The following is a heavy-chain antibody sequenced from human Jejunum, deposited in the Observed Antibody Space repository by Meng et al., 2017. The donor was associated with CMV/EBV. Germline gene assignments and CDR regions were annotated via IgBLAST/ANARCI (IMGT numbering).Heavy chain of an antibody. V-gene: IGHV3-23*01. CDR1: GFTFSNYA. Sequence: LRLACADSGFTFSNYAMTWVRQAPGKGLEWVSTISEIRDASYYGDSVKGRFAISRDNSKNTLYLQMSSLRVEDTAVYYCAKARQCEDWGQGTLVTVSS. J-gene: IGHJ4*02. CDR3: AKARQCED. CDR2: ISEIRDAS.